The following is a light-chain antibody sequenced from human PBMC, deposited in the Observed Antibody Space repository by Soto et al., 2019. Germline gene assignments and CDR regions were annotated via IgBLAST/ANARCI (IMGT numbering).Light chain of an antibody. Sequence: AIRMTQSPSSLSASTGVRVTITCRASPGISSYLAWYQQKPGKAPKLLIYAASTLQSGVPSRFSGSGSGTDFTLTISCLQSEDFATYYCQQYYSYPYTFGQGTKLEIK. V-gene: IGKV1-8*01. J-gene: IGKJ2*01. CDR2: AAS. CDR1: PGISSY. CDR3: QQYYSYPYT.